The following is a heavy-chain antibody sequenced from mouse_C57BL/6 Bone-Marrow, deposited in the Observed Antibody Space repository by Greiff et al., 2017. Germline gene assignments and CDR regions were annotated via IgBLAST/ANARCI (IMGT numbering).Heavy chain of an antibody. V-gene: IGHV1-5*01. CDR2: IYPGNRDT. CDR3: TRPGSSYVYYAMDY. D-gene: IGHD1-1*01. CDR1: GYTFTSYW. Sequence: VQLQQSGTVLARPGASVKMSCKTSGYTFTSYWMHWVKQRPGQGLEWIGAIYPGNRDTSYNQKFKGKAKLTAVTSASTAYMELSSLTNEDSAVYYCTRPGSSYVYYAMDYWGQGTSVTVSS. J-gene: IGHJ4*01.